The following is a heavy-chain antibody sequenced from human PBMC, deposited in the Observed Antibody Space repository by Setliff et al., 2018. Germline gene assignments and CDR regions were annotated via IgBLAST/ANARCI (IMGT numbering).Heavy chain of an antibody. D-gene: IGHD4-17*01. CDR2: IYYTGDP. V-gene: IGHV4-39*01. J-gene: IGHJ4*02. CDR3: TRGPNLYGDLDS. Sequence: SETLSLTCTVSGGSLRGNATFWGWIRQLPGKGLEWIGSIYYTGDPYYNPSLKSRVTLSVDTSRNQLSLKLTSVTAADTAVYYCTRGPNLYGDLDSWGLGTLVTVSS. CDR1: GGSLRGNATF.